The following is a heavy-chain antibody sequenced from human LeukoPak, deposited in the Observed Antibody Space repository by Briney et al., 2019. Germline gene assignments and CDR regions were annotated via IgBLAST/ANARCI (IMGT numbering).Heavy chain of an antibody. V-gene: IGHV3-23*01. CDR2: ISDGGAAT. CDR3: AKALNVLVPSTSRWFDP. CDR1: GFTFSNYA. D-gene: IGHD2-2*01. Sequence: GGSLRLSCAASGFTFSNYAMTWVPQAPGKGLEWVSTISDGGAATYYADSVKGRFTISRDNSKNTLSLQMNSLRAEDTAVYYCAKALNVLVPSTSRWFDPWGQGTLVTVSS. J-gene: IGHJ5*02.